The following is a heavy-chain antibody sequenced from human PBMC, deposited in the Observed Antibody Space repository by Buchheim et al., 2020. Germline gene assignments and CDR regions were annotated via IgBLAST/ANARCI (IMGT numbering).Heavy chain of an antibody. V-gene: IGHV3-43D*03. J-gene: IGHJ4*02. CDR1: GFTFDDYA. Sequence: EVQLVESGGVVVQPGGSLRLSCAASGFTFDDYAMHWVRQGPGKGLEWVSLISWDGGSTYYADSVKGRFTISRDNSKSSLHLQMNSLRAEDTALYYCAKASEVYDRTDYYFDYWGQGTL. CDR3: AKASEVYDRTDYYFDY. D-gene: IGHD3-22*01. CDR2: ISWDGGST.